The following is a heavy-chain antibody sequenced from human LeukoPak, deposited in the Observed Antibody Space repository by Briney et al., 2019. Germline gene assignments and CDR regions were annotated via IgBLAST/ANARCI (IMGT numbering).Heavy chain of an antibody. CDR3: ARDRNYYDSSGLFDY. Sequence: PGRSLRLSCAASGFTFSSYAMHWVRQAPGKGLEWVAVISYDGSNKYYADSVKGRFTISRDNSKNTLYLQMNSLRAEDTAVYYCARDRNYYDSSGLFDYWGQGTLVTVSS. CDR2: ISYDGSNK. V-gene: IGHV3-30-3*01. D-gene: IGHD3-22*01. CDR1: GFTFSSYA. J-gene: IGHJ4*02.